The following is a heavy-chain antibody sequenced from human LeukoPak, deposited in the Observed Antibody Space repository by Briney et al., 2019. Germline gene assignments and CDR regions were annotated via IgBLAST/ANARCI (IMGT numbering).Heavy chain of an antibody. Sequence: GGSLRLSCAASGFTCSSYWMSWVRQAPGKGLEWVAVISYDGSNKYYADSVKGRFTISRDNSKNTLYLQMNSLRAEDTAVYYCAKDGGFLEWLLSHHDYWGQGTLVTVSS. J-gene: IGHJ4*02. CDR2: ISYDGSNK. D-gene: IGHD3-3*01. V-gene: IGHV3-30*18. CDR3: AKDGGFLEWLLSHHDY. CDR1: GFTCSSYW.